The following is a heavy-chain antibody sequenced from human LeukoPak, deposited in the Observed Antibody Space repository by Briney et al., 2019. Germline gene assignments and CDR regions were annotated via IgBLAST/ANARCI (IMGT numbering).Heavy chain of an antibody. CDR3: LRFLEWSDAFDS. CDR1: GFIFRSCW. CDR2: INSDGSNA. Sequence: GGSLRLSCAASGFIFRSCWMHWVRQAPGKGLVWVSRINSDGSNATYADSVKGRFTISRDNVRNTLYLQMNSLRAEDTAVYYCLRFLEWSDAFDSWGQGTMVTVSS. J-gene: IGHJ3*02. D-gene: IGHD3-3*01. V-gene: IGHV3-74*03.